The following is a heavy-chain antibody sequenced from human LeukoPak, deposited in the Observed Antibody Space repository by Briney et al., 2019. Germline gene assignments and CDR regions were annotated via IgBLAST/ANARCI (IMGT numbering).Heavy chain of an antibody. CDR1: GYTFTSYG. J-gene: IGHJ6*03. D-gene: IGHD2-2*01. Sequence: ASVKVSCKASGYTFTSYGISWVRQAPGQGLEWMGWISAYNGNTNYAQKLQGRVTMTTDTSTSTAYMELRSLRSDDTAVYYCAALGYCSSTSCYGGGYYYYYMDVWGKGTTVTVSS. CDR3: AALGYCSSTSCYGGGYYYYYMDV. CDR2: ISAYNGNT. V-gene: IGHV1-18*01.